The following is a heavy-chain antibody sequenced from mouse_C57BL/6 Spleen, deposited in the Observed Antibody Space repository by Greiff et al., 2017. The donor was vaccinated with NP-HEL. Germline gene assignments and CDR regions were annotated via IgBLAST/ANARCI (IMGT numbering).Heavy chain of an antibody. CDR1: GFTFRSYG. V-gene: IGHV5-6*01. CDR3: ARQLRNAMDY. J-gene: IGHJ4*01. Sequence: EVQGVESGGDLVKPGGSLKLSCAASGFTFRSYGMSWVRQTPDKRLEWVATISRGGSYTYYQDSVKGRFTISRDNAKNTLYLQMSSLKSEDTAMYYCARQLRNAMDYWGQGTSVTVAS. CDR2: ISRGGSYT.